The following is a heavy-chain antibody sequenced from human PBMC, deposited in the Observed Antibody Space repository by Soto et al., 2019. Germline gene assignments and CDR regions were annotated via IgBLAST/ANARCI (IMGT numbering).Heavy chain of an antibody. CDR3: TSDPQWGF. D-gene: IGHD2-8*01. CDR1: GLSFNNAW. V-gene: IGHV3-15*07. CDR2: IKSKTDGETT. Sequence: EVRLVESGGDLVKPGGSLRVSCAVSGLSFNNAWLSWVRQAPGKGLEWVGRIKSKTDGETTEYAAPVKGRFTISRDDSKDTMYLQMNSLRVEDTAVYYCTSDPQWGFWGRGTMVTVS. J-gene: IGHJ3*01.